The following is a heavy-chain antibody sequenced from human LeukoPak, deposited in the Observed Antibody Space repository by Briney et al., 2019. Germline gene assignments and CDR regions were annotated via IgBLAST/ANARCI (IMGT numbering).Heavy chain of an antibody. Sequence: GGSLRLSCAASGFTVSSNYMIWVRQAPGKGLELISSIRSRGTTTYYADSVKGRFTISRDNAKDSLYLYMTALRDEDTAVYYCARDSVGSSTYYAYWYFDLWGRSTLVTVSS. V-gene: IGHV3-48*02. CDR1: GFTVSSNY. CDR3: ARDSVGSSTYYAYWYFDL. CDR2: IRSRGTTT. D-gene: IGHD2-15*01. J-gene: IGHJ2*01.